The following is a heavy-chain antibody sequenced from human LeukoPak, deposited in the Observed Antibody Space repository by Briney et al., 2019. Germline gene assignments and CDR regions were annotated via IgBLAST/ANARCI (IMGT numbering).Heavy chain of an antibody. CDR2: IIPIFGTA. Sequence: ASVKVSCKASGGTFSSYAISWVRQAPGQGLEWMGGIIPIFGTANYAQKSQGRVTITADESTSTAYMELSSLRSEDTAVYYCVRLWFGGVENWFDPWGQGTLVTVSS. D-gene: IGHD3-10*01. CDR1: GGTFSSYA. CDR3: VRLWFGGVENWFDP. J-gene: IGHJ5*02. V-gene: IGHV1-69*13.